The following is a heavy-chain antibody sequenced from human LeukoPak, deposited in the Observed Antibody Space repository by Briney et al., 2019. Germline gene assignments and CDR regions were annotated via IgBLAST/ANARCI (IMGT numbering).Heavy chain of an antibody. CDR2: TITDGSST. V-gene: IGHV3-74*03. J-gene: IGHJ1*01. D-gene: IGHD4-23*01. Sequence: PGGFLRLSCAASGFTFSSYWMHWVRQAPGKGLVWVSGTITDGSSTMYADSVKGRFTIARDNAKNTLYLQMNSLRAEDTAVYYCYGANAEHWGQGTLVTVSA. CDR3: YGANAEH. CDR1: GFTFSSYW.